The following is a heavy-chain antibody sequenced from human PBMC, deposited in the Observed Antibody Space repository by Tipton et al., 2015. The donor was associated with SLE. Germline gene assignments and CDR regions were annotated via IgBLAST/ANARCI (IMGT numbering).Heavy chain of an antibody. V-gene: IGHV1-18*01. CDR1: GYTFTSHG. D-gene: IGHD5-18*01. CDR2: ISTYNGNT. J-gene: IGHJ4*02. CDR3: ARVRVDTAMGVFDF. Sequence: QSGPEVKKPGASVKVSCKASGYTFTSHGITWVRQAPGQGLEWVGWISTYNGNTNYAQKLQGRVTMTSDTSTSTAYMELRSLRSDDTAIYYCARVRVDTAMGVFDFWGQGTLVTVSS.